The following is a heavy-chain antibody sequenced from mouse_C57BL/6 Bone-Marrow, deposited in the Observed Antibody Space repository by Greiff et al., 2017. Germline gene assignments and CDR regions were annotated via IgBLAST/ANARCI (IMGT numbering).Heavy chain of an antibody. Sequence: EVQLVESGGGLVKPGGSLKLSCAASGFTFSSYAMSWVRQTPEKRLEWVATISDGGSYTYYPDNVKGRFTISRDNAKNNLYLQMSHLKSEDTAMYYCARDGVLRRSFAYWGQGTLVTVSA. J-gene: IGHJ3*01. CDR3: ARDGVLRRSFAY. D-gene: IGHD2-4*01. CDR1: GFTFSSYA. V-gene: IGHV5-4*01. CDR2: ISDGGSYT.